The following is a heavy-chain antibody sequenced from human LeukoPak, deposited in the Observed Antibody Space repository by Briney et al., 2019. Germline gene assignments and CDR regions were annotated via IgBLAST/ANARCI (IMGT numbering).Heavy chain of an antibody. J-gene: IGHJ6*02. CDR1: EFTFSFYW. Sequence: GSLRLSCVASEFTFSFYWMTWVRQVPGRGPEWVANVNRDGSETYYLDSVKGRFTISKDNAKNSLYLQMNSLRAEDTALYHCARNNGMDVWGQGTTVIVSS. CDR2: VNRDGSET. V-gene: IGHV3-7*03. CDR3: ARNNGMDV.